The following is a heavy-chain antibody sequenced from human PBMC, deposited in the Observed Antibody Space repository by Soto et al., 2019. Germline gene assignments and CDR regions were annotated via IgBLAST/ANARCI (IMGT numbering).Heavy chain of an antibody. V-gene: IGHV1-2*04. CDR3: ARDVFIAAAGITYYGMDV. Sequence: ASVKVSCKASGYTFTGYYMHWVRQAPGQGLEWMGWINPNSGGTNYAQKFQGWVTMTRDTSISTAYMELSRLRSDDTAVYYCARDVFIAAAGITYYGMDVWGQGTTVTVSS. CDR2: INPNSGGT. D-gene: IGHD6-13*01. CDR1: GYTFTGYY. J-gene: IGHJ6*02.